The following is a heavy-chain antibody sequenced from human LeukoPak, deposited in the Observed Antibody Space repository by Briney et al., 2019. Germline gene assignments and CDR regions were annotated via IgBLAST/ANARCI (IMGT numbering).Heavy chain of an antibody. CDR2: IYYSGST. D-gene: IGHD5-12*01. CDR1: GGSISSSSYY. Sequence: PSETLSLTCTVSGGSISSSSYYWGWIRQPPGKGLEWIGSIYYSGSTYYNPSLKSRVTISVDTSKNQFSLKLSSVTAADTAVYYCARDWGDSGYDYDAFDIWGQGAMVTVSS. CDR3: ARDWGDSGYDYDAFDI. V-gene: IGHV4-39*07. J-gene: IGHJ3*02.